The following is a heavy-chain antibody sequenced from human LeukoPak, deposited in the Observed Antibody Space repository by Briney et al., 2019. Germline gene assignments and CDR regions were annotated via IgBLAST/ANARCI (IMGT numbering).Heavy chain of an antibody. CDR2: ISYDGSNR. V-gene: IGHV3-30-3*01. D-gene: IGHD3-3*01. J-gene: IGHJ6*02. CDR3: ARTYYDFWSGYYPYYYYGMDV. CDR1: GFTFSSYV. Sequence: GRSLRLSCAASGFTFSSYVMHWVRQAPGKGMEWVAVISYDGSNRYYADSVKGRFTISRDTSKNTLYLQMNSLRAEDTAVYYCARTYYDFWSGYYPYYYYGMDVWGQGTTVTVSS.